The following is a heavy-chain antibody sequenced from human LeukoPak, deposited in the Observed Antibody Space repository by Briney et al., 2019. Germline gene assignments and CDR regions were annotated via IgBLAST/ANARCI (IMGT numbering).Heavy chain of an antibody. Sequence: GGSLRLSCAASGFTFRSYWMYWVRQVPGKGLEYVSRIDNDGSGTTYAGSVKGRFTISRDNGNNGVFLQMNSLRAEGTAMYYCARGGPDHAFDVWGQGTMVTVSS. V-gene: IGHV3-74*01. J-gene: IGHJ3*01. D-gene: IGHD1-14*01. CDR2: IDNDGSGT. CDR1: GFTFRSYW. CDR3: ARGGPDHAFDV.